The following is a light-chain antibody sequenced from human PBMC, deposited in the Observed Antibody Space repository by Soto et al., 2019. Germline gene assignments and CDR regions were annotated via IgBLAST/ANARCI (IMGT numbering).Light chain of an antibody. CDR3: AAWDDSLNALV. CDR1: NSNIGSNT. V-gene: IGLV1-44*01. J-gene: IGLJ2*01. CDR2: TNS. Sequence: QSVLTQPPSGSGNPGQGITISCSGSNSNIGSNTVNWYQQFPGTAPKALIHTNSQRPSGVPDRFSGSKSGTSASLAISGLQSDDEAHYYCAAWDDSLNALVFGGGTKLTVL.